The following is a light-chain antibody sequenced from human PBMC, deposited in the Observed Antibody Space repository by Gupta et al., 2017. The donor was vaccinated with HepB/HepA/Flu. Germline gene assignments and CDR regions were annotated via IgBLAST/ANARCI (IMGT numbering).Light chain of an antibody. Sequence: QSALTQPASVSGSPGQSITISCTGTSSDVGGYNYVSWYQQHPGKAPKLMIYDVSNRPSGVSNRFSGSKSGNTASLTISGLQAVDEADYYCSSYTSSSTLEGVFGGGTKLTVL. CDR1: SSDVGGYNY. CDR3: SSYTSSSTLEGV. CDR2: DVS. J-gene: IGLJ2*01. V-gene: IGLV2-14*01.